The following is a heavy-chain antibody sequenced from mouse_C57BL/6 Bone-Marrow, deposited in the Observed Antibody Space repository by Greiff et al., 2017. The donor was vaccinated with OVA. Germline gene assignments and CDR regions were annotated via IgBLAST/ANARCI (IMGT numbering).Heavy chain of an antibody. V-gene: IGHV1-19*01. Sequence: EVQLQQSGPVLVKPGASVKMSCKASGYTFTDYYMNWVKQSHGKSLEWIGVINPYYGGTSYNQKFKGKATLTVDKSSSTAYMELNILTTEDSAVYYCASRGCCGNYATKSPFDYWGQGTTLTVSS. J-gene: IGHJ2*01. CDR3: ASRGCCGNYATKSPFDY. CDR1: GYTFTDYY. D-gene: IGHD2-1*01. CDR2: INPYYGGT.